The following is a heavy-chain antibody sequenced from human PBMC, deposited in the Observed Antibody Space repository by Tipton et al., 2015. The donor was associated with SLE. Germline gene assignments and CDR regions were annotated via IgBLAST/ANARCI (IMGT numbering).Heavy chain of an antibody. V-gene: IGHV4-39*07. CDR2: INHSGST. CDR1: GGSISSSSYY. Sequence: TLSLTCTVSGGSISSSSYYWGWIRQPPGKGLEWIGEINHSGSTNYNPSLKSRVTLLVDTSKNQFSLKLSSVTAADTAVYYCARDTTPIDYWGQGTLVTVSS. J-gene: IGHJ4*02. D-gene: IGHD1-1*01. CDR3: ARDTTPIDY.